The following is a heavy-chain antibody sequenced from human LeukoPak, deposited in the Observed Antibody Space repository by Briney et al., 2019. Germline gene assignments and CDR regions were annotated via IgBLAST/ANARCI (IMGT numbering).Heavy chain of an antibody. CDR2: VTSSSNSK. CDR1: GFTFSSYA. V-gene: IGHV3-21*01. D-gene: IGHD3-22*01. CDR3: ARDYYDSSSFYLSYDY. J-gene: IGHJ4*02. Sequence: PGGSLRLSCAASGFTFSSYAMSWVRQAPGKGLEWVSSVTSSSNSKHYADALRGRFTISRDNAKNSLYLQMNSLRAEDTAVYYCARDYYDSSSFYLSYDYWGQGTLVTVSS.